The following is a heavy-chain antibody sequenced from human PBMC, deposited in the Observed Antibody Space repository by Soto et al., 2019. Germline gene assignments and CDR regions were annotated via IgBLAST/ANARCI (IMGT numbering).Heavy chain of an antibody. D-gene: IGHD2-15*01. V-gene: IGHV3-48*02. CDR3: ARLPSSICSGGGCYSPVPTYYYYGMDV. CDR2: ISSSSRTI. Sequence: EVQLVESGGGLVQPGGSLRLSCAASGFTFSSYSMNWVRQAPGKGLVWVSYISSSSRTIYYADSVKGRFTISRDNAKNSLYLQMNSLRDEDTAVYYCARLPSSICSGGGCYSPVPTYYYYGMDVWGQGTTVTVSS. J-gene: IGHJ6*02. CDR1: GFTFSSYS.